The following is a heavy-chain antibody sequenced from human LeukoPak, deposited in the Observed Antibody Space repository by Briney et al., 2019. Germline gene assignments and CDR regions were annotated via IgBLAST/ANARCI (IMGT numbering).Heavy chain of an antibody. CDR3: AKALVGATLSY. Sequence: GSLRLSCAVSGFTFSSYWMSWVRQAPGKGLEWVANMKQDGSEKYYVDSVKGRFTISRDNAKNSLYLQMNSLRAEDTALYYCAKALVGATLSYWGQGTLVTVSS. D-gene: IGHD1-26*01. CDR2: MKQDGSEK. J-gene: IGHJ4*02. V-gene: IGHV3-7*03. CDR1: GFTFSSYW.